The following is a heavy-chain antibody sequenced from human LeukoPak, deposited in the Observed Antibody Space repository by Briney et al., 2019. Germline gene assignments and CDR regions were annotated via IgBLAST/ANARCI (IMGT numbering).Heavy chain of an antibody. CDR1: GGSFSGYY. CDR3: ARRYDSSGYYLSYYYYYYMDV. Sequence: PSETLSLTCAVYGGSFSGYYWRWIRQPPGKGLEWIGEINHSGSTNYNPSLKSRVTISVDTSKNQFSLKLSSVTAADTAVYYCARRYDSSGYYLSYYYYYYMDVWGKGTTVTISS. D-gene: IGHD3-22*01. CDR2: INHSGST. V-gene: IGHV4-34*01. J-gene: IGHJ6*03.